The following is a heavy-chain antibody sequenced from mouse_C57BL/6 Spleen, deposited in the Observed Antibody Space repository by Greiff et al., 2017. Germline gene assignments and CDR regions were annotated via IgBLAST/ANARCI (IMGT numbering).Heavy chain of an antibody. CDR2: IYPGSGST. J-gene: IGHJ4*01. D-gene: IGHD1-1*02. V-gene: IGHV1-55*01. Sequence: QVQLQQPGAELVKPGASVTMSCKASGYTFTSYWITWVKQRPGQGLEWIGDIYPGSGSTNYNEKFKSKATLTVDTSSSTAYMQPSSMTSEDSAVYYCARWVGQDCALEYWGQGTSVTVSS. CDR1: GYTFTSYW. CDR3: ARWVGQDCALEY.